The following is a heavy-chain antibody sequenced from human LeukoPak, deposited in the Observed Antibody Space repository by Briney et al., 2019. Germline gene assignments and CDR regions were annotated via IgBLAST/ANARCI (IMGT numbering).Heavy chain of an antibody. Sequence: GASLKLSCKASDYTFTSYGMTWVRQAPGQGLEWMGWISAYTGSTNYAQKLQGRVTMTTDTSKSTPHMEMRSLRSDDTAVYYCARVDPPWYYSGSGQLYYFDYWGQGTLVTVSS. V-gene: IGHV1-18*01. CDR2: ISAYTGST. CDR3: ARVDPPWYYSGSGQLYYFDY. D-gene: IGHD3-10*01. CDR1: DYTFTSYG. J-gene: IGHJ4*02.